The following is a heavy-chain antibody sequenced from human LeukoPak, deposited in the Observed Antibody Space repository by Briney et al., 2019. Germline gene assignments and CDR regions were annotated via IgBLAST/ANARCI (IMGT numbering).Heavy chain of an antibody. D-gene: IGHD6-19*01. V-gene: IGHV4-59*01. CDR2: IYYSGST. Sequence: PSETLSLTCTVSGGSISSYYWSWIRQPPGKGLEWIGYIYYSGSTNYNPSLKSRVTISVDTSKNQFSLKLSSVTAADTAVYYCARKLGGWSSDAFDIWGQGTMVTVSS. CDR3: ARKLGGWSSDAFDI. CDR1: GGSISSYY. J-gene: IGHJ3*02.